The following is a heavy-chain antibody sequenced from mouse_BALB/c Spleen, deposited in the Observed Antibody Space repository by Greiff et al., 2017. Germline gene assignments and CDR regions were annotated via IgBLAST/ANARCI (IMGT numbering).Heavy chain of an antibody. CDR3: ARAYGSSSAWFAY. J-gene: IGHJ3*01. V-gene: IGHV1-4*01. CDR2: INPSSGYT. CDR1: GYTFTSYT. Sequence: QVTLKESGAELARPGASVKMSCKASGYTFTSYTMHWVKQRPGQGLEWIGYINPSSGYTNYNQKFKDKATLTADKSSSTAYMQLSSLTSEDSAVYYCARAYGSSSAWFAYWGQGTLVTVSA. D-gene: IGHD1-1*01.